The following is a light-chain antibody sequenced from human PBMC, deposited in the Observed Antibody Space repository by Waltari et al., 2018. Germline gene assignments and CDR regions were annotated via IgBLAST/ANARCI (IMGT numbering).Light chain of an antibody. V-gene: IGLV2-11*01. CDR1: SRDVGGYNY. CDR3: CSYAGSYTWV. CDR2: DVS. J-gene: IGLJ3*02. Sequence: QSALTQPRSVSGSPGQSVTISCTGSSRDVGGYNYVSWYQQHPGKAPKLLIYDVSKRRSGVPDRFAGAKSGNTASLTISGLQADDEADYYCCSYAGSYTWVFGGGTKLTVL.